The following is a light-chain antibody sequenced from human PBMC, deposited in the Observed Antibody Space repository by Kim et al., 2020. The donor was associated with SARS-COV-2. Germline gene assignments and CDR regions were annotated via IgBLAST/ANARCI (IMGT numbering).Light chain of an antibody. Sequence: GRTVNITCTGTGIDVGSYNRVSWYHQPPGTAPQLMLYDVSTRPSGVPDRFSGSKSGNTTSLTISGLQAEDEADYYCSSYTSSNTWVFGGGTKLIVL. CDR1: GIDVGSYNR. V-gene: IGLV2-18*02. J-gene: IGLJ3*02. CDR2: DVS. CDR3: SSYTSSNTWV.